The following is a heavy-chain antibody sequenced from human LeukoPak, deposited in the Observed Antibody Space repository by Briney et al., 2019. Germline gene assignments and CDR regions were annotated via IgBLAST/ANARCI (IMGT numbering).Heavy chain of an antibody. CDR3: AKDTVWSGSGSYYDY. V-gene: IGHV3-23*01. CDR1: GFTFSSYA. Sequence: GGPLRLSCAASGFTFSSYAMSWARQAPGKGLEWVSATSGSGGSTYYADSVKGRFTISRDNSKNTLYLQMNSLRAEDTAVYYCAKDTVWSGSGSYYDYWGQGTLVTVSS. CDR2: TSGSGGST. D-gene: IGHD3-10*01. J-gene: IGHJ4*02.